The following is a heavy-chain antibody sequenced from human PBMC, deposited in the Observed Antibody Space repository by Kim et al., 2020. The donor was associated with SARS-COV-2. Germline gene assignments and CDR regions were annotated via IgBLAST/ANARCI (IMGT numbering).Heavy chain of an antibody. CDR1: GGTFSSYA. CDR3: ARDPVVVGDYYYGMDV. J-gene: IGHJ6*02. V-gene: IGHV1-69*13. D-gene: IGHD2-15*01. CDR2: IIPIFGTA. Sequence: SVKVSCKASGGTFSSYAISWVRQAPGQGLEWMGGIIPIFGTANYAQKFQGRVTITADESTSTAYMELSSLRSEDTAVYYCARDPVVVGDYYYGMDVWGQGTTVTVSS.